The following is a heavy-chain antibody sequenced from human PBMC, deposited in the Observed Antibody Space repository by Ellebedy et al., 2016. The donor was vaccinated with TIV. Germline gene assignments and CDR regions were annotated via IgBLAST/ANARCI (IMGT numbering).Heavy chain of an antibody. CDR2: MNPNSGNT. Sequence: ASVKVSRXASGYTFTSYDINWVRQATGQGLEWMGWMNPNSGNTGYAQKFQGRVTMTRNTSISTAYMELSSLRSEDTAVYYCARGMATNEYDYWGQGTLVTVSS. V-gene: IGHV1-8*01. CDR1: GYTFTSYD. J-gene: IGHJ4*02. D-gene: IGHD5-12*01. CDR3: ARGMATNEYDY.